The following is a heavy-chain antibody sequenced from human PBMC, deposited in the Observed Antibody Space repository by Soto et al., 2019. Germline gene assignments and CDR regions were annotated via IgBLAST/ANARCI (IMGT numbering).Heavy chain of an antibody. CDR1: GYPFTGYY. CDR2: INPNSGGT. Sequence: GSVKVCFKASGYPFTGYYIHLVRQAPGQGLEWMGWINPNSGGTNYAQKFQGWVTMTRDTSISTAYMELSSLRSDDTAVYYCARTLVRGVIITDYYGMDVWGQGTTVTVSS. D-gene: IGHD3-10*01. V-gene: IGHV1-2*04. J-gene: IGHJ6*01. CDR3: ARTLVRGVIITDYYGMDV.